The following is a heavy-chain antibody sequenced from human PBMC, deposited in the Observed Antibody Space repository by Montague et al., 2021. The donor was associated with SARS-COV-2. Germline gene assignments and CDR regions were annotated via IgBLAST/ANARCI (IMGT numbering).Heavy chain of an antibody. CDR3: ARSIGSSGARDN. D-gene: IGHD3-22*01. CDR2: IFYNGNT. J-gene: IGHJ4*02. V-gene: IGHV4-59*11. CDR1: GGSLNNHY. Sequence: SETLSLTCTVSGGSLNNHYWGWIRKAPGKELEWLGNIFYNGNTNXNAXLLCRVSMSLDTPQNQFSLRLTSLTAADTAVYYCARSIGSSGARDNWGQGILVTVS.